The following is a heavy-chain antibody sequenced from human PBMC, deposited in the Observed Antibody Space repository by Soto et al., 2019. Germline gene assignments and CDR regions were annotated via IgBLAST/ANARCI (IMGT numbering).Heavy chain of an antibody. V-gene: IGHV3-33*01. CDR1: GFTFSNYG. Sequence: QVQLVESGGGVVQPGRSPRLSCAASGFTFSNYGMHWVRQAPGKGLEWVAVIWYDGSNKYYADSVKGRFTISRDNSKNTLYLQMDSLRAEDTAVYHCAAGNDYGEDYWGQGTLVTVSS. CDR2: IWYDGSNK. J-gene: IGHJ4*02. CDR3: AAGNDYGEDY. D-gene: IGHD4-17*01.